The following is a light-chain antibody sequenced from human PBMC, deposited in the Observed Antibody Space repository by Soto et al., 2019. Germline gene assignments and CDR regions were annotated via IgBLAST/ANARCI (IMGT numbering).Light chain of an antibody. CDR3: SSYAGSNNFGV. Sequence: QSALTQPPPASGSPGQSVTISCTGTSSDVGGYNYVSWYQQHPGKAPKLMIYEVSKRPSGVPDRFSGSKSGNTASLTVSGLQAEDEADYYCSSYAGSNNFGVFGGGTKLT. CDR1: SSDVGGYNY. J-gene: IGLJ2*01. V-gene: IGLV2-8*01. CDR2: EVS.